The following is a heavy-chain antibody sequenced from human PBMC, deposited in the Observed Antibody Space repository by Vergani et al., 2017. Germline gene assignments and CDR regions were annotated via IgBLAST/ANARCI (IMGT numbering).Heavy chain of an antibody. V-gene: IGHV3-33*01. CDR1: GFTFGSFG. Sequence: QVHLVESGGGVVQPGRSLRLSCAASGFTFGSFGMHWVRQAPGKGLEWVAVIWYDGRNKQYADSVKGRFTVSRDNSQSTLYLQMNSLRTEDTAMYYCGRVADFYGFGSRLLDLWGQGTLVTVSS. D-gene: IGHD3-10*01. CDR2: IWYDGRNK. CDR3: GRVADFYGFGSRLLDL. J-gene: IGHJ5*02.